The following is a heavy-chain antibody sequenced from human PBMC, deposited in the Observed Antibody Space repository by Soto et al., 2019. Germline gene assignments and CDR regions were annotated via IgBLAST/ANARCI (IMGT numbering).Heavy chain of an antibody. CDR3: ARLVRYSSSPPGMYYFDY. V-gene: IGHV4-61*01. Sequence: SETLSLTCTVSGGSVSSGSYYWSWIRQPPGKGLEWIGYIYYSGSTNYNPSLKSRVTISVATSKNQFSLKLSSVTAADTAVYYCARLVRYSSSPPGMYYFDYWGQGTLVTVSS. CDR2: IYYSGST. CDR1: GGSVSSGSYY. D-gene: IGHD6-6*01. J-gene: IGHJ4*02.